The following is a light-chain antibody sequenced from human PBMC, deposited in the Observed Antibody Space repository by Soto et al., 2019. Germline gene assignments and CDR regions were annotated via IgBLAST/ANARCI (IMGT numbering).Light chain of an antibody. CDR1: SSDVGSFNY. CDR2: DVT. J-gene: IGLJ1*01. V-gene: IGLV2-11*01. CDR3: CSYAGSPYV. Sequence: QSALTQPRSVSGSPGQSVAISCTGTSSDVGSFNYVSWYQQHPGKAPKLMIYDVTKRPSGVPDRFSGSKSGNTASLTISGLQAEDAADYYSCSYAGSPYVVVTGTKVTVL.